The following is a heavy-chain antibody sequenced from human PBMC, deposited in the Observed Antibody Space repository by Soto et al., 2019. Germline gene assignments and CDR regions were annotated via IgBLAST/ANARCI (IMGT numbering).Heavy chain of an antibody. CDR3: AKEDSYYDSSGYYLEYFHH. CDR2: ISGSGGST. J-gene: IGHJ1*01. V-gene: IGHV3-23*01. Sequence: PGGSLRLSCAASGFTFSDYYMTWVRQAPGKGLEWVSIISGSGGSTYYADSVKGRFTISRDNSKNTLYLQMNSLRADDTAVYYCAKEDSYYDSSGYYLEYFHHWGQGTLVTVSS. D-gene: IGHD3-22*01. CDR1: GFTFSDYY.